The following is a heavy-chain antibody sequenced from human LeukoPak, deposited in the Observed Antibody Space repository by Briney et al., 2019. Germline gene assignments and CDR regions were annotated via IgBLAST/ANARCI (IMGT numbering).Heavy chain of an antibody. CDR2: ISSSGSTI. Sequence: PGGSLRLSCAASGFTFSSYEMNWVRQAPGKGLEWVSYISSSGSTIYYADSVKGRFTISRDNAKNSLYLQMNSLRAEDTAVYYCAASPDYYGMDVWGQGTTVTVSS. CDR3: AASPDYYGMDV. J-gene: IGHJ6*02. V-gene: IGHV3-48*03. CDR1: GFTFSSYE.